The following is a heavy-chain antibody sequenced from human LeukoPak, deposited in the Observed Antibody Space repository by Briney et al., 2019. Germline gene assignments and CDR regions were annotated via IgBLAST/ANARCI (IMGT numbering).Heavy chain of an antibody. D-gene: IGHD3-10*01. V-gene: IGHV3-30-3*01. J-gene: IGHJ3*02. CDR3: ARDSDETFDI. Sequence: PGRSLRLSCAASGFTFGSYAMHWVRQAPGKGLEWVAVISYDGSNKYYADSVKGRFTISRDNSKNTLYLQMNSLRAEDTAVYYCARDSDETFDIWGQGTMVTVSS. CDR2: ISYDGSNK. CDR1: GFTFGSYA.